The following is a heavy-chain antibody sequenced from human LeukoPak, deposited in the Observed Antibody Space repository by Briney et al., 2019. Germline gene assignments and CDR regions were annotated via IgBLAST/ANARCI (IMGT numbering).Heavy chain of an antibody. CDR1: GGTFSSYA. D-gene: IGHD4-11*01. CDR3: ARIDYSKCGYYYYFYYMDV. Sequence: SVKVSCKASGGTFSSYAISWVRQAPGQGLEWMGGIIPFFGTANYAQKLQGRVTNTTNESTSTAYMELGSLRAEDVSLYYCARIDYSKCGYYYYFYYMDVWGKGTTVTVSS. CDR2: IIPFFGTA. J-gene: IGHJ6*03. V-gene: IGHV1-69*05.